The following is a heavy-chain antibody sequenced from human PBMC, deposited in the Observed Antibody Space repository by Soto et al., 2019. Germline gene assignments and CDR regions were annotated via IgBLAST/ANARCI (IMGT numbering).Heavy chain of an antibody. CDR2: MFYGVST. CDR1: GSSINSSGYY. CDR3: ARLPSRHLVDY. Sequence: SETLSLTCTASGSSINSSGYYWGWIRQPPGKGLEWIGSMFYGVSTYYNPSLKSRVTVSVDTSKNQFSLNLRSVTAADTAVYYCARLPSRHLVDYWGQGTLVAVSS. V-gene: IGHV4-39*01. J-gene: IGHJ4*02. D-gene: IGHD3-3*02.